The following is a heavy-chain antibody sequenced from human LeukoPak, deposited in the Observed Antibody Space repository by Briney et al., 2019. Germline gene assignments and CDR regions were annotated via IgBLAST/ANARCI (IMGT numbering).Heavy chain of an antibody. CDR1: GGSISSYY. Sequence: SETLSLTCTVSGGSISSYYWSWIRQPPGKGLEWIGYIYYSGSTNYNPSLKSRVTISVDTSKNQFSLKLSSVTAADTAVYYCARGGSGWYPGAFDIWGQGTMVTVSS. CDR2: IYYSGST. J-gene: IGHJ3*02. D-gene: IGHD6-19*01. CDR3: ARGGSGWYPGAFDI. V-gene: IGHV4-59*01.